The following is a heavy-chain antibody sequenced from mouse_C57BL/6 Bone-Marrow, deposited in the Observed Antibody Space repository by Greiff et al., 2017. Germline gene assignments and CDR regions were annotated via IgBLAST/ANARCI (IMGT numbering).Heavy chain of an antibody. CDR1: GYTFTSYG. D-gene: IGHD1-1*01. J-gene: IGHJ1*03. V-gene: IGHV1-81*01. CDR2: IYPRSGNT. CDR3: ARSRNTTNWYFDV. Sequence: VQLKQSGAELARPGASVKLSCKASGYTFTSYGISWVKQRTGQGLEWIGEIYPRSGNTYYNEKFKGKATLTADKSSSTAYMELRSLTSEDSAVYFCARSRNTTNWYFDVWGTGTTVTVSS.